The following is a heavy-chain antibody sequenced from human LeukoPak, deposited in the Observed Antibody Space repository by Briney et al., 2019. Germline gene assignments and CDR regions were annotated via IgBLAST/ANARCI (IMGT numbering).Heavy chain of an antibody. J-gene: IGHJ3*02. CDR1: GFIFSDYY. CDR3: ARDHHRRLYDSQARDTFDI. Sequence: GGSLRLSCAASGFIFSDYYMSWIRQAPGKGPEWVSYISSSSSPIYYADSVKGRFAISRDNAKNSLYLQMNSLRAEDTAVYYCARDHHRRLYDSQARDTFDIWGQGTMVTVSS. D-gene: IGHD3-22*01. V-gene: IGHV3-11*04. CDR2: ISSSSSPI.